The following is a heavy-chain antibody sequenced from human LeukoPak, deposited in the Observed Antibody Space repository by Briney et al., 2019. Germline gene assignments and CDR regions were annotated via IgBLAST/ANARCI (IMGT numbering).Heavy chain of an antibody. D-gene: IGHD2-15*01. V-gene: IGHV1-2*02. Sequence: GASVKVSCKASGYTFTGYYMHWVRQAPGQGLEWMGWINPNSGGTNYAQKFQGRVTMTRDTSISTAYMELSRLRSDDTAVYYCARDGVVVVAATSYYHWGQGTLVTVSS. CDR3: ARDGVVVVAATSYYH. J-gene: IGHJ5*02. CDR2: INPNSGGT. CDR1: GYTFTGYY.